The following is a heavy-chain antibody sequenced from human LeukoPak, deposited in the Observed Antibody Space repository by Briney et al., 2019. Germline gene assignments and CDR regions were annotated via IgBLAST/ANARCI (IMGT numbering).Heavy chain of an antibody. J-gene: IGHJ5*02. CDR1: GGSFSGYY. Sequence: SETLSLTCAVYGGSFSGYYWSGIRQPPGKGLEGIGEINHSGRTNYNPSLKSRVTISVDTSKNQFSLKLRSVAAAGTAVYYCARRGIAAAYHWGQGTLVTVSS. CDR2: INHSGRT. CDR3: ARRGIAAAYH. D-gene: IGHD6-13*01. V-gene: IGHV4-34*01.